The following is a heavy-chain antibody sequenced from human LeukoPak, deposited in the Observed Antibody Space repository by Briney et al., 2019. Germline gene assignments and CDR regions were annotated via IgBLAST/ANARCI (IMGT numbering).Heavy chain of an antibody. D-gene: IGHD3-22*01. CDR1: GGSISSYY. V-gene: IGHV4-59*01. Sequence: SETLSLTCTVSGGSISSYYWSWIRQPPGKGLEWIGYIYYSGSTNYNPSLKSRVTISVDTSKNQFSLKLSSVTAADTAVYYCAREGQKDYDSSGYYDYWGQGTLVTVSS. CDR3: AREGQKDYDSSGYYDY. J-gene: IGHJ4*02. CDR2: IYYSGST.